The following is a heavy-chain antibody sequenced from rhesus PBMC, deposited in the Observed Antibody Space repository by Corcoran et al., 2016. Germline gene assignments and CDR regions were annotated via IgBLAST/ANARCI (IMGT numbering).Heavy chain of an antibody. CDR2: IYWDVDK. J-gene: IGHJ5-1*01. CDR3: ARTEVIPNNRFDV. CDR1: GFSLSTRGMG. V-gene: IGHV2-1*01. D-gene: IGHD3-34*01. Sequence: QVTLKESGPALVKPTQTLTLTCTFSGFSLSTRGMGVGWIRPPPGTTLEWLAQIYWDVDKRYSKSLKSRLTNSKDTSKNQVVLTMTNMDPVDTATYYCARTEVIPNNRFDVWGPGVLVTVSS.